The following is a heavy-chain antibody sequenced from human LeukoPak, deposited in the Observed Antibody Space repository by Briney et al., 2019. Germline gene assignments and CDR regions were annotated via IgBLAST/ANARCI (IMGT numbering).Heavy chain of an antibody. CDR1: GGSISSYY. D-gene: IGHD6-6*01. J-gene: IGHJ6*03. CDR3: ARAPVLVGYHYMDV. Sequence: SETLSLTCTVSGGSISSYYWCWIRQPPGKGLEWIGYIYYSGSTNYNPSLKSRVTISVDTSKNQFSLKLSSATAADTAVYYCARAPVLVGYHYMDVWGKGTTVTVSS. CDR2: IYYSGST. V-gene: IGHV4-59*01.